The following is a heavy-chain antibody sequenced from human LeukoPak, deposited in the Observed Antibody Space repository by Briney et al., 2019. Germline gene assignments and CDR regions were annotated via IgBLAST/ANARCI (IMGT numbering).Heavy chain of an antibody. CDR3: ARSGDCSSVNCYSGGYYYYYMDV. CDR2: IYDSGPT. V-gene: IGHV4-31*03. Sequence: SETLSLTCTVSGGSISSGGFYWNWIRQHPGKGLEWIGNIYDSGPTSYNPSLKSRLTISVDTTNKQFSLKLSSVTAADTAVYYCARSGDCSSVNCYSGGYYYYYMDVWGRGTTVTVSS. J-gene: IGHJ6*03. D-gene: IGHD2-21*01. CDR1: GGSISSGGFY.